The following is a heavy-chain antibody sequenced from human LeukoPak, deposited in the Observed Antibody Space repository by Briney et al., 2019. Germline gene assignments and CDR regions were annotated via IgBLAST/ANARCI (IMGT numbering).Heavy chain of an antibody. CDR2: ITTSGVNT. CDR3: AKSQYTGNYHFDP. J-gene: IGHJ5*02. V-gene: IGHV3-23*01. CDR1: GFTFSNYA. Sequence: GGSLRLSCAASGFTFSNYAMSWVRQAPGKGLERVSGITTSGVNTYYADSVKGRFIISRDNSKNTLYLHMTDLRAEDTAIYYCAKSQYTGNYHFDPWGQGTLVTVSS. D-gene: IGHD1-26*01.